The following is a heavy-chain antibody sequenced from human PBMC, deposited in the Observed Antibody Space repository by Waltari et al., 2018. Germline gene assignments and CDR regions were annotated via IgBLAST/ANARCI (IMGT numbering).Heavy chain of an antibody. CDR1: GGSFSGCY. D-gene: IGHD3-10*01. CDR3: ARGRELLWFGEYYFDY. Sequence: QVQLQQWGAGLLKPSETLPLTCAVYGGSFSGCYWSWIRQPPGKGLEWIGEINNSGSTNYNPSLKSRVTISVDTSKNQFSLKLSSVTAADTAVYYCARGRELLWFGEYYFDYWGQGTLVTVSS. CDR2: INNSGST. V-gene: IGHV4-34*01. J-gene: IGHJ4*02.